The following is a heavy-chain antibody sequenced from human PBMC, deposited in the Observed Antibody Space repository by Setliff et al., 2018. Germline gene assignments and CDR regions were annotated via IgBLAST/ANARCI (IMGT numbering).Heavy chain of an antibody. J-gene: IGHJ5*02. V-gene: IGHV4-39*01. CDR2: TSYSEST. D-gene: IGHD2-2*02. CDR1: GGSISISAYY. CDR3: ARHSNTWPVDL. Sequence: SETLSLTCTVSGGSISISAYYWGWIRQPPGKGLEWIGSTSYSESTYYNSSLKSRVSISVDTSRDQFSLRLSSVTAADTAVYYCARHSNTWPVDLWGQGTLVTVSS.